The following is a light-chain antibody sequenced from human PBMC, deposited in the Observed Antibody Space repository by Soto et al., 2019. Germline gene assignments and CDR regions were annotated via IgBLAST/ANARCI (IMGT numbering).Light chain of an antibody. J-gene: IGLJ3*02. V-gene: IGLV2-14*03. CDR1: SSDVGGYNY. CDR2: DVS. Sequence: QSALTQPASVSGSPGQSITISCTGTSSDVGGYNYVSWYQQHPGKAPKLMIYDVSTRPSGVSNRFSGSKSGNTACLTISGLQAEDEADYYCSSFTRSTTWVFGGGTKVTVL. CDR3: SSFTRSTTWV.